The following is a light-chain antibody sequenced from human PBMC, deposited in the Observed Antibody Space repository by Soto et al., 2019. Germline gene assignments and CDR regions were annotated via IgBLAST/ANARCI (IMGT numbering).Light chain of an antibody. Sequence: QSALTQPASVSGSPGQSITISCTGTSSDVGGYNYVSWYQHHPGKAPKLMIYYVSNRPSGVSNRFSASKSGNTPSLPISGLQAEDEADYYCSSYASSSTPVVFGGGTKVTVL. CDR2: YVS. V-gene: IGLV2-14*03. CDR1: SSDVGGYNY. CDR3: SSYASSSTPVV. J-gene: IGLJ2*01.